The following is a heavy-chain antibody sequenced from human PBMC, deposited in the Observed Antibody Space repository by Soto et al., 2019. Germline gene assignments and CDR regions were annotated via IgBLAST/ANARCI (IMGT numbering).Heavy chain of an antibody. Sequence: QVHLVQSGAEVKKPGASVKVSCKGSGYTFTSYGITWVRQAPGQGLEWMGWISAHNGNTDNAQKHQGRVTVTRDTSTSTAYMELRSLRSDDTAVYYCARGRYGDYWGQGALVTVS. CDR1: GYTFTSYG. J-gene: IGHJ4*02. V-gene: IGHV1-18*01. CDR2: ISAHNGNT. CDR3: ARGRYGDY. D-gene: IGHD1-1*01.